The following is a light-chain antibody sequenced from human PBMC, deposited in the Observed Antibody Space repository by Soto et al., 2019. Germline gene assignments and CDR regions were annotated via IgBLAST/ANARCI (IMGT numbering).Light chain of an antibody. V-gene: IGLV1-40*01. CDR2: GNN. Sequence: QLVLTQPPSVSGAPGQRVTISCTGGSSNIGAGYDVHWYRQFPGTAPKLLVYGNNNRPSGISDRFSASKSGSSASLAITGLQAEDEADYYCQSYDTSLRAWVFGGGTKLTLL. CDR3: QSYDTSLRAWV. CDR1: SSNIGAGYD. J-gene: IGLJ3*02.